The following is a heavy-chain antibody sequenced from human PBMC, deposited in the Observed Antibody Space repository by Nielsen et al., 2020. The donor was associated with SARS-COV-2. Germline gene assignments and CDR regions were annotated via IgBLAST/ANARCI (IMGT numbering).Heavy chain of an antibody. D-gene: IGHD3-16*01. CDR1: GGSLSGSY. V-gene: IGHV4-34*01. Sequence: SETLSLTCVVYGGSLSGSYWSWIRHSPGKGLEWIGEIHHSGGTTFNPSLKSRVTISVDTSKSQFFLKRSSVTAPDTAVYYCANWGHAFDIWGQGTMVTVSS. J-gene: IGHJ3*02. CDR3: ANWGHAFDI. CDR2: IHHSGGT.